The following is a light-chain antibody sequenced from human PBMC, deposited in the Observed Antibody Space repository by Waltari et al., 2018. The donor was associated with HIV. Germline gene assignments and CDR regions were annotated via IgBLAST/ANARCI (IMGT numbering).Light chain of an antibody. J-gene: IGKJ1*01. CDR1: QNIDRY. CDR2: TAS. Sequence: DIQMTQSPSSLSASVGDRVTITCRASQNIDRYLNWYQQKPGKAPELLIHTASSLQGGVPPRFSGSGSGTEFTLTISSLQPEDLATYYCQQGYNTPPWTFAPGTKVEFK. CDR3: QQGYNTPPWT. V-gene: IGKV1-39*01.